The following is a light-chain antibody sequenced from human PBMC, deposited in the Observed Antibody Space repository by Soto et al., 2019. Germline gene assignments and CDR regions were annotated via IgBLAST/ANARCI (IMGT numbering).Light chain of an antibody. Sequence: EIVFTQSPCTLSLSPFERATLSCRASQSVSNNYLAWYQQKPGQAPRLLIYGASNRATGIPDRFSGSGSGTDFTLTISRLEPEDIAVYYCQQYGSSGTFGQGTKVDIK. CDR1: QSVSNNY. V-gene: IGKV3-20*01. CDR2: GAS. J-gene: IGKJ1*01. CDR3: QQYGSSGT.